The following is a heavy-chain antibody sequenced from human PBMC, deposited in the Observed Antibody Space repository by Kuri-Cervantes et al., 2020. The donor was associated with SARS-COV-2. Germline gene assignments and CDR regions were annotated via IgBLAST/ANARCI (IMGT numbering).Heavy chain of an antibody. Sequence: SLKISCAASGFTFDDYAMHWVRQAPGKGLEWVSGISWNSGSIGYADSVKGRFTISRDNAKNSLYLQMNSLRAEDTALYYCAKTAVAGTGFDYWGQGTLVTVSS. D-gene: IGHD6-19*01. V-gene: IGHV3-9*01. J-gene: IGHJ4*02. CDR3: AKTAVAGTGFDY. CDR2: ISWNSGSI. CDR1: GFTFDDYA.